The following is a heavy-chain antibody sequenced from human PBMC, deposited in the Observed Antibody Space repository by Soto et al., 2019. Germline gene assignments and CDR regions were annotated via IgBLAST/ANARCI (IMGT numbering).Heavy chain of an antibody. CDR1: GGSISSYY. CDR3: ARRIAITDTYYFDY. J-gene: IGHJ4*02. V-gene: IGHV4-59*08. Sequence: SETLSLTCTVSGGSISSYYWSWIRQPPGKGLEWIGYIYYSGSTNYNPSLKSRVTISVDTSKNQFSLKLSSVTAADTAVYYCARRIAITDTYYFDYWGQGTLVTVSS. CDR2: IYYSGST. D-gene: IGHD2-21*01.